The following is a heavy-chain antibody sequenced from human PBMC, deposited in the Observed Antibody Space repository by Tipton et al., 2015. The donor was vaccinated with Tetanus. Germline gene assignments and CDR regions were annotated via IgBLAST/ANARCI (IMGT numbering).Heavy chain of an antibody. CDR1: GYIFTNYW. D-gene: IGHD6-6*01. J-gene: IGHJ3*02. V-gene: IGHV5-51*01. CDR2: IYPGDSDT. CDR3: ARHPSQDAFDI. Sequence: QLVQSGGEVKKPGESLKISCKGSGYIFTNYWIGWVRQKPGKGLEWMGIIYPGDSDTRYSPSFQGQVTISVDKSINTAYLQWSSLKASDTSMFYCARHPSQDAFDIWGQGTMVTVSS.